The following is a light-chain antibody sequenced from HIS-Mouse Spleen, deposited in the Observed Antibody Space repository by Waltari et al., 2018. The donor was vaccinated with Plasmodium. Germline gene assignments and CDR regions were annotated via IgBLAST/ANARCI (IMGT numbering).Light chain of an antibody. CDR1: ASPKKY. J-gene: IGLJ3*02. CDR2: EDS. CDR3: YSTDSSGNHWV. Sequence: SYELPQPPSVSVSPGPTARITCSVAASPKKYAYWYQQKSGQAPVLVIYEDSKRPSGIPERFSGSSSGTMATLTISGAQVEDEADYYCYSTDSSGNHWVFGGGTKLTVL. V-gene: IGLV3-10*01.